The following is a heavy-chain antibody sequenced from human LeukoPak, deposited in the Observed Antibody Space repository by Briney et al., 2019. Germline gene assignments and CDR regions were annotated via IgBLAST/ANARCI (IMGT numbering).Heavy chain of an antibody. Sequence: SETLSLTCTVSSGSISTSNYYWGWVRQPPGTALEWFGNIFYSGSTYYSPSLKSRVTISLDTSRNQFSLKLNSVTAADTAVYYCAKSNGYGLIDSGGQGTMVTVSA. D-gene: IGHD3-22*01. CDR1: SGSISTSNYY. CDR3: AKSNGYGLIDS. CDR2: IFYSGST. V-gene: IGHV4-39*07. J-gene: IGHJ3*01.